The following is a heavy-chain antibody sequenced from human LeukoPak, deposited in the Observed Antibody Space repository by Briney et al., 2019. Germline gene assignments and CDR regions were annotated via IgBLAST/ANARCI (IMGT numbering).Heavy chain of an antibody. J-gene: IGHJ4*02. Sequence: GGSLRLSCAASGFTFSSYAMHWVRQAPGKGLEWVAVISYDGSNKYYADSVKGRFTISRDNAKNSLYLQMNSLRAEDTAVYYCARGLDKRGGSTSCYDYWGQGTLVTVSS. CDR2: ISYDGSNK. CDR3: ARGLDKRGGSTSCYDY. CDR1: GFTFSSYA. V-gene: IGHV3-30-3*01. D-gene: IGHD2-2*01.